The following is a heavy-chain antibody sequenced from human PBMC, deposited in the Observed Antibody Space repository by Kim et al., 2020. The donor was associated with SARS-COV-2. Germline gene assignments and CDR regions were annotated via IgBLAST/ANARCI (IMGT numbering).Heavy chain of an antibody. CDR2: IGGSGGAT. CDR3: AKDDLEGTGYYNLDD. D-gene: IGHD3-9*01. Sequence: GGSLRLSCATSGFSFSNYAMSWVRQAPGKGLEWVSIIGGSGGATYYADSVKGRFTISRDNSQNTLYLEMNSLRAEDTAVYYCAKDDLEGTGYYNLDDWGHGTLATVSS. V-gene: IGHV3-23*01. CDR1: GFSFSNYA. J-gene: IGHJ4*01.